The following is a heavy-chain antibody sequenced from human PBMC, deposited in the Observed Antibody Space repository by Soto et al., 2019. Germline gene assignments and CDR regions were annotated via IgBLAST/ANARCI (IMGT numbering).Heavy chain of an antibody. V-gene: IGHV4-34*01. J-gene: IGHJ4*02. CDR1: GESFSGHI. D-gene: IGHD6-19*01. Sequence: QVQLQQSGAGLLKPSETLSLTCAVYGESFSGHIWTWIRQTPGKGLQWIGQINHSGSASYNPSPKSRVTISVHTSNSQFSLELSSVTAADTAVYYCARGLITGSHYSGGWYYFDSWGQGTQVTVSS. CDR2: INHSGSA. CDR3: ARGLITGSHYSGGWYYFDS.